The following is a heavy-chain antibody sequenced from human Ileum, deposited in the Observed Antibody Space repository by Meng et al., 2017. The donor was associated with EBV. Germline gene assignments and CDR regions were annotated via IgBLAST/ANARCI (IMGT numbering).Heavy chain of an antibody. CDR1: GDSVSSDKTA. Sequence: VKLQESGPGLVQPPQSLSLTCVISGDSVSSDKTAWNWIRQSPSRGLEWLGRTYRRSRWYYDYALSVKSRINISPDTSKNQVSLQLNSVTDEDTGIYYCATSRIAKFDRWGQGTLVTVSS. CDR2: TYRRSRWYY. V-gene: IGHV6-1*01. CDR3: ATSRIAKFDR. J-gene: IGHJ5*02.